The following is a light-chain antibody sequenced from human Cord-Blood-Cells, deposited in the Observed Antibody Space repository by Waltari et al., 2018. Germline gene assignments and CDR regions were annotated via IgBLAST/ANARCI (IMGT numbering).Light chain of an antibody. J-gene: IGKJ4*01. V-gene: IGKV3-11*01. CDR2: DAS. CDR3: QQRSNWPPAT. Sequence: ELVFTQSPATLSLSPGERAPLSCRASQSVSSYLAWYQQKPGQAPRLLIYDASNRATGIPARFSGSGSGTDFTLTISSLEPEDFAVYYCQQRSNWPPATFGGGTKVEIK. CDR1: QSVSSY.